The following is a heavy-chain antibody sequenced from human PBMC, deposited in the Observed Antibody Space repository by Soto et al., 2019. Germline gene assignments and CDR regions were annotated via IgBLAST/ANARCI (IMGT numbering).Heavy chain of an antibody. J-gene: IGHJ6*02. Sequence: ASVKVSCKASGYTFTSYGISWVRQAPGQGLEWMGWISAYNGNTNYAQKLQGRVTMTTDTSTSTAYMELRSLRSEDTAVYYCARMKRMATVTTFYGMDVWGQGTTVTVSS. CDR3: ARMKRMATVTTFYGMDV. D-gene: IGHD4-17*01. V-gene: IGHV1-18*01. CDR2: ISAYNGNT. CDR1: GYTFTSYG.